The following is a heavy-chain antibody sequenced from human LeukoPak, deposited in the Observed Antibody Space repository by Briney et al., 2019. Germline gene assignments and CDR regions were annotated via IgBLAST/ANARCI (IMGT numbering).Heavy chain of an antibody. CDR1: VFTFSNAW. CDR3: TRGPRPFDY. J-gene: IGHJ4*02. V-gene: IGHV3-15*01. CDR2: MTKKIDGGTT. Sequence: GGSLRLSCTASVFTFSNAWMSWVRQAPGKGREWVGRMTKKIDGGTTTYAAPVRGRFTISRDDSTATLYLQMNSLKTDDTAVYYCTRGPRPFDYWGQGTLVTVSS.